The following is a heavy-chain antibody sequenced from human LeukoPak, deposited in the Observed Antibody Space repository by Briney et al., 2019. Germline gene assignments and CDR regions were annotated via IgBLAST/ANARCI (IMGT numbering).Heavy chain of an antibody. Sequence: ASVKVSCKASGYTFTSYGISWVRQAPGQGLEWMGWISAYNGNTNYAQKLQGRVTITTDTSTSTAYMELRSLRSDDTAVYYCARDIEDIVVVPAAKYDHYYYYYGMDVWGQGTTVTVSS. V-gene: IGHV1-18*01. CDR1: GYTFTSYG. CDR3: ARDIEDIVVVPAAKYDHYYYYYGMDV. CDR2: ISAYNGNT. J-gene: IGHJ6*02. D-gene: IGHD2-2*01.